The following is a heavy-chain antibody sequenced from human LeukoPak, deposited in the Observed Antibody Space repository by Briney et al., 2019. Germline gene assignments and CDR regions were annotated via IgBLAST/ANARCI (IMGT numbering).Heavy chain of an antibody. J-gene: IGHJ4*02. Sequence: GGSLRLSCAASGFTFSSYSMNWVRQAPGKGLEWVANIKEDGGERYYVDSVKGRFTISRDNAKNLLYMQMNSLRAEDTAVYYCARGLVGSGCYFDYWGQGTLVIVSS. CDR3: ARGLVGSGCYFDY. V-gene: IGHV3-7*05. CDR1: GFTFSSYS. CDR2: IKEDGGER. D-gene: IGHD6-19*01.